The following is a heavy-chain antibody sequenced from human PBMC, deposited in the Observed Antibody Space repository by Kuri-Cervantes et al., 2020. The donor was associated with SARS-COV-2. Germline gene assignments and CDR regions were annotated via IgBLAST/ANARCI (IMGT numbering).Heavy chain of an antibody. CDR3: ARGAASITMIVVVGNFDY. V-gene: IGHV4-59*11. Sequence: SETLSLTCTVSGASISSQYWSWIRQPPGKGLEYIAYIYTSGSTNYNPSFKSRATISADTSKNQFSLRLSSVTAADTAVYYCARGAASITMIVVVGNFDYWGQGTLVTVSS. D-gene: IGHD3-22*01. J-gene: IGHJ4*02. CDR2: IYTSGST. CDR1: GASISSQY.